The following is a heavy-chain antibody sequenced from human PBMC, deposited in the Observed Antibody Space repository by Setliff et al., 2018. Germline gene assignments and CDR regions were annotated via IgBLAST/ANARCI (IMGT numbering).Heavy chain of an antibody. D-gene: IGHD3-22*01. J-gene: IGHJ6*03. CDR1: GDSISPYY. CDR2: IYSSGTP. Sequence: SETLSLTCTVSGDSISPYYWNWIRQSPGKGLEWIGYIYSSGTPDYNPSLKSRVTISLDSSRKQFSLEMTSLSAADTAIYYCARARWSGGYYSGDKYYMDVWGKGTTVTVSS. V-gene: IGHV4-59*08. CDR3: ARARWSGGYYSGDKYYMDV.